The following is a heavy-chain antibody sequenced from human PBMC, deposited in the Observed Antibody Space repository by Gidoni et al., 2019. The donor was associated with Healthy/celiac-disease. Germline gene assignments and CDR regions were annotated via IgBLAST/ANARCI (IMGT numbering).Heavy chain of an antibody. V-gene: IGHV3-23*01. CDR2: ISGSGGST. J-gene: IGHJ4*02. D-gene: IGHD2-2*01. Sequence: EVQLLESGGGLVQPGGSLRLSCAASGFPFSSYAMSWVRQAPGKGLGWVSAISGSGGSTYYADSVKGRFTISRDNSKNTLYLQMNSLRAEDTAVYYCAKFYCSSTSCSPDYWGQGTLVTVSS. CDR3: AKFYCSSTSCSPDY. CDR1: GFPFSSYA.